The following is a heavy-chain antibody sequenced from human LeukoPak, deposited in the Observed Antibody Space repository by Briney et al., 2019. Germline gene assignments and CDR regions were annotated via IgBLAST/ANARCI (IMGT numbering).Heavy chain of an antibody. Sequence: PQTLSLTCTVSGDSISSGSYCWGWIRQPPGKGLEWIRSIYYSGSTDYNPSLNSRVTISVDTSKNQFSLKPSSVTAAHTAMYYCASNWGGNLNYWGQGTLVTVSS. J-gene: IGHJ4*02. D-gene: IGHD2-21*01. V-gene: IGHV4-39*01. CDR1: GDSISSGSYC. CDR2: IYYSGST. CDR3: ASNWGGNLNY.